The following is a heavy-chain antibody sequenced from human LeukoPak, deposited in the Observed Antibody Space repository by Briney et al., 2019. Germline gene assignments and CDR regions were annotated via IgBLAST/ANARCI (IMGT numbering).Heavy chain of an antibody. CDR3: ARVGGGATSPYSSGPSGFDY. J-gene: IGHJ4*02. V-gene: IGHV4-59*01. D-gene: IGHD6-19*01. CDR1: GGSISSYY. Sequence: PSETLSLTCTVSGGSISSYYWSWIRQPPGKGLEWIGYIYYSGSTNYNPSLKSRVTISVDTSKNQFSLRLSSVTAADTAVYYCARVGGGATSPYSSGPSGFDYWGQGTLVTVSS. CDR2: IYYSGST.